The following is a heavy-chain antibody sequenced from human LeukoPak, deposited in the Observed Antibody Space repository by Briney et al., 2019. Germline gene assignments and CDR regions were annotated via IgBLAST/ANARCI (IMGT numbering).Heavy chain of an antibody. Sequence: SETLSLTCTVSGGSISSYYWSWIRQPPGKGLEWIGEINHSGSTNYNPSLKSRVTISVDTPKNQFSLQLRSVTAADTAVYYCARRSSYGGKGDDYWGQGTLVTVSS. V-gene: IGHV4-59*08. CDR1: GGSISSYY. CDR2: INHSGST. CDR3: ARRSSYGGKGDDY. J-gene: IGHJ4*02. D-gene: IGHD4-23*01.